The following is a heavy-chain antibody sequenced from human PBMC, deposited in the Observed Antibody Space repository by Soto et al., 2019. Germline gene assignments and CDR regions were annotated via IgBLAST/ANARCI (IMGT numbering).Heavy chain of an antibody. D-gene: IGHD6-19*01. J-gene: IGHJ5*02. V-gene: IGHV1-3*01. CDR1: GYTFTSYA. Sequence: QVQLVQSGAEVKKPGASVKVSCKASGYTFTSYAMHWVRQAPGQRLEWMGWINAGNGNTKYSQKFHGRVTITRDTSASTAYMELSSLRSEDTAVYYCARGYSSGWYREYNWFDPWGQGTLVTVSS. CDR3: ARGYSSGWYREYNWFDP. CDR2: INAGNGNT.